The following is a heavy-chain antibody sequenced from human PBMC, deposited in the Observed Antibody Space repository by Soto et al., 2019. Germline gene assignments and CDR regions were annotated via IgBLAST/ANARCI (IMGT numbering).Heavy chain of an antibody. Sequence: GGSLRLSCAVSGLIFCDYWMSSDGQAPGQGPEWVANIKFDGSEEQYVDSVRGRFTISRDNARNSLFLQMNSLRAGDTAVYYCVKDGGYCSSTTCYSPRNHYFDSWGQGTLVTVSS. CDR1: GLIFCDYW. V-gene: IGHV3-7*03. D-gene: IGHD2-2*01. J-gene: IGHJ4*02. CDR2: IKFDGSEE. CDR3: VKDGGYCSSTTCYSPRNHYFDS.